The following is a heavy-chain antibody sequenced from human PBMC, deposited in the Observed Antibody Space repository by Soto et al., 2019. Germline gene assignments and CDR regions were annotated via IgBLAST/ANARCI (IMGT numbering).Heavy chain of an antibody. V-gene: IGHV4-31*03. CDR2: IYHTGRT. D-gene: IGHD6-6*01. CDR3: ARTDAYNSSLFDS. J-gene: IGHJ4*02. Sequence: QVQLQEMGPGLVKPSQTLTITCTVSGDSVNSAYWSWIRQLPGKGLEWMGNIYHTGRTFYNPSLKSRLAISIDTSKPLFSLKLRSVTASDTAVYYCARTDAYNSSLFDSWGQGTVVTVSS. CDR1: GDSVNSAY.